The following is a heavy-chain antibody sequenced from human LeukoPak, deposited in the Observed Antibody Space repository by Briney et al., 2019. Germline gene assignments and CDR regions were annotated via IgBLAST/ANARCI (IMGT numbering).Heavy chain of an antibody. J-gene: IGHJ4*02. V-gene: IGHV4-39*07. Sequence: SETLSLTCTVSGGSISGSTYYWGWIRQPPGKGLEWIGSIYYSGSTYYNPSLKSRVTISVDTSKNQFSLNLTSVTAADTAVYYCAKDQIPIVVVITYFDYWGQGTLVTVSS. D-gene: IGHD3-22*01. CDR2: IYYSGST. CDR3: AKDQIPIVVVITYFDY. CDR1: GGSISGSTYY.